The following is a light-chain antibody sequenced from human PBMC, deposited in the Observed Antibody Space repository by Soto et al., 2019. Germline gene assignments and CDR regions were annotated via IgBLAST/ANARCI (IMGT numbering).Light chain of an antibody. CDR2: GAS. J-gene: IGKJ5*01. Sequence: EIVLTQSRGTLSLSPGETATRACSASQSVSSNNLAWYHQKPGQTPSLLIYGASTRATGIPDRFSGSGSGTDFTLTISRLEPEDFTVYYCQQYDNSITFGQGTRLEIE. CDR3: QQYDNSIT. V-gene: IGKV3-20*01. CDR1: QSVSSNN.